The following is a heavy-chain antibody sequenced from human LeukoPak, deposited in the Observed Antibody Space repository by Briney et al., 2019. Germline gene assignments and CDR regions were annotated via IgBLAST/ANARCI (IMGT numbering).Heavy chain of an antibody. J-gene: IGHJ4*02. D-gene: IGHD2-2*01. CDR3: ARDDCSSASCYRIDY. CDR1: GFTFSSHT. CDR2: ISSSSTDI. V-gene: IGHV3-21*01. Sequence: GGSLLLSCAASGFTFSSHTMNWVRQAPGKGLEWVSSISSSSTDIYHADSVKGRFTISRDNAKNSLYLQMNSLRAEDTAVYYCARDDCSSASCYRIDYWGQGTLVTVSS.